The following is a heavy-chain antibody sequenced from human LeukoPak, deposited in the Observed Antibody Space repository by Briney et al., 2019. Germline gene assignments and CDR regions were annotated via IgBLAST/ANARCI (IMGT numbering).Heavy chain of an antibody. CDR3: ARGASPRSSVYIVVGVAAAPFDY. J-gene: IGHJ4*02. CDR1: VFSFRNHS. Sequence: PGGPLRLSCAASVFSFRNHSKQGPRQAPGKGLEWVSSISSSSSYIYYADSVKSRFTICRDNAKNSLYLQMNSLRDEDTAVYYCARGASPRSSVYIVVGVAAAPFDYWGQGTLVTVSS. V-gene: IGHV3-21*01. D-gene: IGHD2-15*01. CDR2: ISSSSSYI.